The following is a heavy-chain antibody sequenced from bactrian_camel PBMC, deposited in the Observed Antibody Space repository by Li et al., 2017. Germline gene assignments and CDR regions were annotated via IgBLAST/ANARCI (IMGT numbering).Heavy chain of an antibody. D-gene: IGHD4*01. CDR1: GQFDSRST. V-gene: IGHV3S54*01. J-gene: IGHJ6*01. Sequence: HVQLVESGGGSAQAGGSLRLACSASGQFDSRSTMAWFRQAPGKEREAVAAIWLGDGRQWYAEAVKGRFTISRDNGKNTIYLQMNSLRPEDTAMYYSAATGSLLYFSEYDGELAFASWGQGTQVTVS. CDR3: AATGSLLYFSEYDGELAFAS. CDR2: IWLGDGRQ.